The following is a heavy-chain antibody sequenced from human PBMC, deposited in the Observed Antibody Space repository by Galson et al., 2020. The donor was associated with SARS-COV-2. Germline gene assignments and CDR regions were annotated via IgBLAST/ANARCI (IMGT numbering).Heavy chain of an antibody. CDR3: ARDWGVDYYGANYYYYGMDV. Sequence: GESLKISCAASGFTFSSYWMSWVRQAPGKGLEWVANIKQDGSEKYYVDSVKGRFTISRDNAKNSLYLQMNSLRAEDTAVYYCARDWGVDYYGANYYYYGMDVWGQGTTVTVSS. V-gene: IGHV3-7*01. CDR1: GFTFSSYW. J-gene: IGHJ6*02. D-gene: IGHD3-10*01. CDR2: IKQDGSEK.